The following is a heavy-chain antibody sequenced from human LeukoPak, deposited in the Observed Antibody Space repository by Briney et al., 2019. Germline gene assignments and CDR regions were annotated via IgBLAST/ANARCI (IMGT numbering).Heavy chain of an antibody. CDR1: GYTFTGYY. Sequence: ASVKVSCKASGYTFTGYYTHWVRQAPGQGLEWMGWINPNSGGTNYAQKFQGRVTMTRDTSISTAYMELSRLRSDDTAVYYCARAGSYKDFYYFDYWGQGTLVTVSS. J-gene: IGHJ4*02. CDR2: INPNSGGT. CDR3: ARAGSYKDFYYFDY. D-gene: IGHD1-26*01. V-gene: IGHV1-2*02.